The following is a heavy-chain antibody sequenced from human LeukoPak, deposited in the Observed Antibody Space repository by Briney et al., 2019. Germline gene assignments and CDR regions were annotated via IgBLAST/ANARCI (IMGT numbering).Heavy chain of an antibody. Sequence: GGSLRLSCAASGFPFSNYGMSWVRQAPGKGLEWVSAISGSGGSTYYADSVKGRFTISRDNSKNTLYLQMNSLRVEDTAVYYCAKAPRFGDHATEYYYYYMHVWGKGTTVTVSS. J-gene: IGHJ6*03. CDR3: AKAPRFGDHATEYYYYYMHV. D-gene: IGHD3-16*01. CDR2: ISGSGGST. V-gene: IGHV3-23*01. CDR1: GFPFSNYG.